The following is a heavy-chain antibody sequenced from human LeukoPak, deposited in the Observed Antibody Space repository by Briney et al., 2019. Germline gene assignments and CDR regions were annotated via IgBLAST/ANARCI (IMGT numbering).Heavy chain of an antibody. D-gene: IGHD4-17*01. CDR2: ISGSGGST. CDR1: GFTFSSYA. J-gene: IGHJ4*02. Sequence: PGGSLRLSCAASGFTFSSYAMSWVRQAPGKGLEGVSAISGSGGSTYYADSVKGRFTISRDNSKNTLYLQMNSLRAEDTAVYYCAKQSGDYGILYFDYWGQGTLVTVSS. V-gene: IGHV3-23*01. CDR3: AKQSGDYGILYFDY.